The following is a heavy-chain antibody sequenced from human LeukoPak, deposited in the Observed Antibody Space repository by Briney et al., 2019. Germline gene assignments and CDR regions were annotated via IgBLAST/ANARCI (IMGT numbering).Heavy chain of an antibody. CDR1: GYTFTDYH. J-gene: IGHJ4*02. CDR3: ARTGVGSGLTY. V-gene: IGHV1-2*02. D-gene: IGHD3-22*01. Sequence: ASVKVSCKASGYTFTDYHIYWLRQAPGPGLEWMAWIFPKTGATTYAREFQGRVTLTSDTSIRTAYMDLRALTSDDTAVYFCARTGVGSGLTYWGQGTQVTVSS. CDR2: IFPKTGAT.